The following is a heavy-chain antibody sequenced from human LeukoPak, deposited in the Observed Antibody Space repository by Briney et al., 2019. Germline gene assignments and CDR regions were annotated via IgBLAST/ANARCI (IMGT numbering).Heavy chain of an antibody. CDR2: IKQDGSDK. V-gene: IGHV3-7*01. J-gene: IGHJ4*02. D-gene: IGHD2-21*01. CDR1: GFTFSSSW. CDR3: ARGGYSRWDS. Sequence: GGSLRLSCAASGFTFSSSWMGWVRQAPGNGLEWLANIKQDGSDKNYVDSVKGRFTISRDNAKNSLYLQMSSLRAEDTAVYYCARGGYSRWDSWGQGTLVTVSS.